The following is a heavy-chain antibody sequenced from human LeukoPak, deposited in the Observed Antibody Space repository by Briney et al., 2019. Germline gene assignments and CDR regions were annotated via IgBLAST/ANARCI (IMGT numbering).Heavy chain of an antibody. D-gene: IGHD1-7*01. J-gene: IGHJ4*02. CDR3: ARDYWWNYDY. CDR2: ISKDGSDK. CDR1: GFTFSDYA. Sequence: GRSLRLSCAASGFTFSDYATHWVRQAPGKGLEWVAVISKDGSDKYYPGSVGGRFTISRDNSKNTIYLQMDSLRAEDTAIYYCARDYWWNYDYWGQGTLVTVSS. V-gene: IGHV3-30-3*01.